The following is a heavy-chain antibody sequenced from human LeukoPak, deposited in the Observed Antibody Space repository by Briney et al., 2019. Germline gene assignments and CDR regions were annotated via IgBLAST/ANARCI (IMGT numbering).Heavy chain of an antibody. V-gene: IGHV4-34*01. J-gene: IGHJ3*02. CDR1: GGSFSGYY. Sequence: PSETLSLTCAVYGGSFSGYYWSWIRQPPGKGLEWIGEINHSGSTNYNPSLKSRVTISVDTSKNQFSLKLSSVTAADTAVYYRAREVDTPMFDAFDIWGQGTMVTVSS. CDR2: INHSGST. CDR3: AREVDTPMFDAFDI. D-gene: IGHD5-18*01.